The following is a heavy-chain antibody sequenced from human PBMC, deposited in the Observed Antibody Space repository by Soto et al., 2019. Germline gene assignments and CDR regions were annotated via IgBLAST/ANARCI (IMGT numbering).Heavy chain of an antibody. Sequence: QLRLQESGPGLVKSSETLSLTCTVSGGSVSSSTYYWGWIRQSPGKGLEWIGSIYYSGSTHNNPSLKSRVTMSADTYPNQFSLKLMSVTAADTAIYYCTRHEVGAAADRPLAYWGQGTLVTVSS. J-gene: IGHJ4*02. D-gene: IGHD6-13*01. CDR1: GGSVSSSTYY. CDR3: TRHEVGAAADRPLAY. CDR2: IYYSGST. V-gene: IGHV4-39*01.